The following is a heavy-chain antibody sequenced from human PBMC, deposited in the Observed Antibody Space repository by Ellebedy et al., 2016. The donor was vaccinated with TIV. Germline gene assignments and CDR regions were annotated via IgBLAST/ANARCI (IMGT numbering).Heavy chain of an antibody. CDR3: ARGPGYGDYGWFDP. CDR2: IFYSGNT. J-gene: IGHJ5*02. V-gene: IGHV4-31*03. CDR1: GDSISDGDHY. Sequence: SETLSLXXSVSGDSISDGDHYWNWVRQFPGKGLEWIGYIFYSGNTYYNPSLKSRVSISRDTSRNQFSLRLNSVTAADTAVYYCARGPGYGDYGWFDPWGQGTLVTVSS. D-gene: IGHD4-17*01.